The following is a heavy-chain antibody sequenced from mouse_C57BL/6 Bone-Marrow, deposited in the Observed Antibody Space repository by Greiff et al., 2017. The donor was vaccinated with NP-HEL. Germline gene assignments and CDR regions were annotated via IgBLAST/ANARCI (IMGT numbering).Heavy chain of an antibody. Sequence: VKLQESGAELVKPGASVKLSCKASGYTFTEYTIHWVKQRSGQGLEWIGWFYPGSGSIKYNEKFKDKATLTADKSSSTVYMELSRLTSEDSAVYFCARHEGESSEKDYFDYWGQGTTLTVSS. V-gene: IGHV1-62-2*01. CDR1: GYTFTEYT. CDR3: ARHEGESSEKDYFDY. CDR2: FYPGSGSI. J-gene: IGHJ2*01. D-gene: IGHD6-2*01.